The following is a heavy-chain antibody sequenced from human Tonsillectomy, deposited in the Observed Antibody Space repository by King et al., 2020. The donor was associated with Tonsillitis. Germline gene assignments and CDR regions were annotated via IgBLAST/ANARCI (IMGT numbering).Heavy chain of an antibody. CDR2: IDPSDSYT. CDR1: GYSFTSYW. Sequence: EFQLVQSGAEVKKPGESLRISCKGSGYSFTSYWISWVRQMPGKGLEWMGRIDPSDSYTNYSPSFQGHVTISADKSISTAYLQWSSPKASDTAMYYCARRFPYYYDSSGYYVDITTLGYWGQGTLVTVSS. J-gene: IGHJ4*02. CDR3: ARRFPYYYDSSGYYVDITTLGY. D-gene: IGHD3-22*01. V-gene: IGHV5-10-1*01.